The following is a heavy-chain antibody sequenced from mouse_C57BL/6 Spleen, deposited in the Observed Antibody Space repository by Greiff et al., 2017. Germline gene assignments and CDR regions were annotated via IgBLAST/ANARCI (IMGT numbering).Heavy chain of an antibody. J-gene: IGHJ4*01. Sequence: QVQLQQSGPELVQPGASVKISCKASGYAFSSSWMNWVKQRPGTGLEWIGRIYPGDGDTNYNGKFKGKATLTAYKSSSTAYMQRSSLTSEDSAVYVCARYYGSRHYYAMDYWGQGTSVTVSS. D-gene: IGHD1-1*01. CDR1: GYAFSSSW. CDR2: IYPGDGDT. CDR3: ARYYGSRHYYAMDY. V-gene: IGHV1-82*01.